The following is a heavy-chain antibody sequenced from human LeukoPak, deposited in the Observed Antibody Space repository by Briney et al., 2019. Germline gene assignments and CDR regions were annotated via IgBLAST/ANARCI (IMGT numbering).Heavy chain of an antibody. Sequence: QPGGSLRLSCAASGFTFCSYAMSWVRPAPGKGLEWGSAISGGVGIAYYAHSVRGRFTISKDNSKTTLYLQMNSLGAEDTAVYYCAKVVLDCSGGSCYLADGGDAFDIWGQGTMVTVSS. V-gene: IGHV3-23*01. CDR2: ISGGVGIA. D-gene: IGHD2-15*01. J-gene: IGHJ3*02. CDR1: GFTFCSYA. CDR3: AKVVLDCSGGSCYLADGGDAFDI.